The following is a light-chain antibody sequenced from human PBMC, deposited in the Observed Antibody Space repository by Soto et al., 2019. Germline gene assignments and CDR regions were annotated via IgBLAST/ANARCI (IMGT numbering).Light chain of an antibody. CDR1: QSIRSN. CDR2: GAS. Sequence: EIVMTQSPDTLSVSPWEGATLSCRVSQSIRSNLAWYQQRPGQAPRLLMYGASTRADGIPARFTGSGSGTEFTLTISSLQSEDFAVYYCQQYNNWPPITFGQGARLEIK. V-gene: IGKV3-15*01. J-gene: IGKJ5*01. CDR3: QQYNNWPPIT.